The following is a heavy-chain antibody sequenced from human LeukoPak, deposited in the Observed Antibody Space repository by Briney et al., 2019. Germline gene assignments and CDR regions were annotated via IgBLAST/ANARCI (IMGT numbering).Heavy chain of an antibody. CDR1: GFTFSGYE. CDR3: AIGRNWFDP. J-gene: IGHJ5*02. Sequence: PGGSLRLSCAASGFTFSGYEMNWVRQVPGRGLEWVSYISFSGDIIHYADSVKGRFTVSRENTKNSLYLQMNSLRAEDTAVYYCAIGRNWFDPWGQGTLVTVSS. CDR2: ISFSGDII. V-gene: IGHV3-48*03.